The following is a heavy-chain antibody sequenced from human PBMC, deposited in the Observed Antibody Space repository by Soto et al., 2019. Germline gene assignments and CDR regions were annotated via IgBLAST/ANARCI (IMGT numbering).Heavy chain of an antibody. Sequence: SETLSLTCAVYGGSFSGYYWSWIRQPPGKGLEWIGEINHSGSTNYNPSLKSRVTISVDTSKNQFSLKLSSVTAADTAVYYCARGATPGYSYVPIYYYYYGMDVWGQGTTVTVSS. CDR2: INHSGST. D-gene: IGHD5-18*01. V-gene: IGHV4-34*01. CDR3: ARGATPGYSYVPIYYYYYGMDV. J-gene: IGHJ6*02. CDR1: GGSFSGYY.